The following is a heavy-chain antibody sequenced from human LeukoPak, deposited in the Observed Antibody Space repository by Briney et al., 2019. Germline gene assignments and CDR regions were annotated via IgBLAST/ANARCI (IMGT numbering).Heavy chain of an antibody. CDR2: IYYTGST. D-gene: IGHD4-11*01. CDR1: GGSMSSYY. Sequence: SETLSLTCTVSGGSMSSYYRSWVRQPPEKGLEWIGYIYYTGSTNYNPSLKSRVTISVDMSKNQFSLKLSSVTAADTAMYYCARGTTVSDYWGQGTLVTVSS. J-gene: IGHJ4*02. V-gene: IGHV4-59*01. CDR3: ARGTTVSDY.